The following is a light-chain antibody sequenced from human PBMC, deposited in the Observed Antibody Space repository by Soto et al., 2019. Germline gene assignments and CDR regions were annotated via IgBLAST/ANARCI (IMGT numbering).Light chain of an antibody. Sequence: DIQMTQSPSILSPSVGDRVTITCRASQSIGTWLAWYQQKAGKAPRLLIYVASNLESGVPSRFSGSGSGTEFTLTISSLQPDDFATYYCQQYHSSSWTFGQGTKVDIK. CDR2: VAS. CDR3: QQYHSSSWT. CDR1: QSIGTW. J-gene: IGKJ1*01. V-gene: IGKV1-5*01.